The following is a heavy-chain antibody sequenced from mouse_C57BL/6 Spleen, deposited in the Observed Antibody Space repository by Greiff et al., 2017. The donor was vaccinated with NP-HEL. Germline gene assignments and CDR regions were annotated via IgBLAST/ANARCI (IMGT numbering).Heavy chain of an antibody. V-gene: IGHV10-1*01. J-gene: IGHJ4*01. CDR3: VRQGSRGARDY. CDR2: IRSKSNNYAT. Sequence: EVQVVESGGGLVQPKGSLKLSCAASGFSFNTYAMNWVRQAPGKGLEWVARIRSKSNNYATYYADSVKDRFTISRDDSESMLYLQMNNLKTEDTAMYSCVRQGSRGARDYWGQGTSAPVSS. CDR1: GFSFNTYA.